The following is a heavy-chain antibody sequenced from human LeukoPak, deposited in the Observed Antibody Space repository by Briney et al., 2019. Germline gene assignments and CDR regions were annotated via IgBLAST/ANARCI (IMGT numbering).Heavy chain of an antibody. V-gene: IGHV1-18*01. Sequence: GASVKVSCKASGYTFTSYGISWVRQAPGQGLEWMGWISAYNGNTNYAQKLQGRVTMTTDTSTSTAYMELRSLRSDDTAVYYCARLRGGKQLDYYYYMDVRGKGTTVTVSS. D-gene: IGHD6-13*01. CDR3: ARLRGGKQLDYYYYMDV. CDR1: GYTFTSYG. CDR2: ISAYNGNT. J-gene: IGHJ6*03.